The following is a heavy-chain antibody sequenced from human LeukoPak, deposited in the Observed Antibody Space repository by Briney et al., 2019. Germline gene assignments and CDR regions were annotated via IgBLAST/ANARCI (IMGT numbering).Heavy chain of an antibody. D-gene: IGHD2-21*02. V-gene: IGHV1-2*02. CDR2: INPNSGGT. J-gene: IGHJ5*02. CDR1: GYTFTGYY. Sequence: VASVKVSCKASGYTFTGYYMHWVRQAPGQGLEWMGWINPNSGGTNYAQKFQGRVTMTRDTSISTAYMELSRLRSDDTAVYYCARRNCGGDCYSPFRDFWWFDPWGQGTLVTVSS. CDR3: ARRNCGGDCYSPFRDFWWFDP.